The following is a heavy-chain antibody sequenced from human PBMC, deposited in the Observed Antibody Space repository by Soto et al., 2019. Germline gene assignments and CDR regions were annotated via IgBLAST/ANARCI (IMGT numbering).Heavy chain of an antibody. CDR3: ARDSGYSYGTFDY. V-gene: IGHV3-30-3*01. J-gene: IGHJ4*02. CDR2: ISYDGSNK. CDR1: GLTFSSYA. Sequence: GGSLRLSCAASGLTFSSYAMHWVRQVPGKRLEWVAVISYDGSNKYYADSVKGRFTISRDNSKNTLYLQMNSLRAEDTAVYYCARDSGYSYGTFDYWGQGTLVTVSS. D-gene: IGHD5-18*01.